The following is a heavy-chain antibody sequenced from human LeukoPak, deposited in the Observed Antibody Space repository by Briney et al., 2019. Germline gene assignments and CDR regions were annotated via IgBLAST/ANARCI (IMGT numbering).Heavy chain of an antibody. CDR1: GVTFSDYP. J-gene: IGHJ6*04. D-gene: IGHD3-10*01. CDR3: AGGYGSGVMSPYALDV. CDR2: SVPRFAAA. V-gene: IGHV1-69*06. Sequence: ASVKVSCKASGVTFSDYPIRWVRQALGQGPEWMGWSVPRFAAADYAQQFQGRVTITADMYMTTAYMELSSLASDDTAIYHCAGGYGSGVMSPYALDVWGTGTTVVVSS.